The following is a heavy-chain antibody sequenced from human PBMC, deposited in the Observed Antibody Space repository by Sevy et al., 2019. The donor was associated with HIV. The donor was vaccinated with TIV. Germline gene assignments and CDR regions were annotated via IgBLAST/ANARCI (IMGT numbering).Heavy chain of an antibody. CDR2: IKQDGSEK. CDR3: ARDLYYYDSSGYYHTNWYFDL. D-gene: IGHD3-22*01. Sequence: GGSLRLSCAASGFTFSSYWMSWVRQAPGKGLEWVANIKQDGSEKYYVDSVKGRFTISRDNAKNSLYLQMNSLRAEDTVVYYCARDLYYYDSSGYYHTNWYFDLWGRGTLVTVSS. J-gene: IGHJ2*01. CDR1: GFTFSSYW. V-gene: IGHV3-7*03.